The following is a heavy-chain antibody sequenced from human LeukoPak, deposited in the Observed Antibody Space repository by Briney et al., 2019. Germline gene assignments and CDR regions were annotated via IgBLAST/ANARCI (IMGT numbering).Heavy chain of an antibody. J-gene: IGHJ4*02. Sequence: GGSLRLSCAASGFTFSSYTMNWVRQAPGKGLEWVSSISSSSSYIYYADSVKGRLTISRDNAKNSLYLQMNSLGAEDTAVYYCARAGGGGGSYFFHYWGQGTLVTVSS. D-gene: IGHD1-26*01. CDR1: GFTFSSYT. CDR2: ISSSSSYI. V-gene: IGHV3-21*01. CDR3: ARAGGGGGSYFFHY.